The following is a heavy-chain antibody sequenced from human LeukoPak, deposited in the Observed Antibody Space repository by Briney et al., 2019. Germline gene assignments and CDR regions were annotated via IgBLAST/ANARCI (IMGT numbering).Heavy chain of an antibody. V-gene: IGHV3-30*14. Sequence: PGGSLRLSCAASGFTFSSYAMHWVRQAPGKGLERVAVISYDGSNKYYADSVKGRFTISRDNSKNTLYLQMNSLRVEDTAVYYCARVGGHWGQGTLVTVSS. CDR2: ISYDGSNK. CDR3: ARVGGH. J-gene: IGHJ4*02. CDR1: GFTFSSYA. D-gene: IGHD3-10*01.